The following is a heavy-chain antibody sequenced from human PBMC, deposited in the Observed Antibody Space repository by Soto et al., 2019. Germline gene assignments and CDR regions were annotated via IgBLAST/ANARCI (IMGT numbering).Heavy chain of an antibody. CDR1: GGSISSGGYY. D-gene: IGHD2-15*01. V-gene: IGHV4-31*03. Sequence: SETLSLTCTVSGGSISSGGYYWSWIRQHPGKGLEWIGYIYYSGSTYYNPSLKSRVTISVDTSKNQFSLKLSSVTAADTAVYCCARVVMCGSCYQYYFDYWGQGTLVTVSS. CDR2: IYYSGST. J-gene: IGHJ4*02. CDR3: ARVVMCGSCYQYYFDY.